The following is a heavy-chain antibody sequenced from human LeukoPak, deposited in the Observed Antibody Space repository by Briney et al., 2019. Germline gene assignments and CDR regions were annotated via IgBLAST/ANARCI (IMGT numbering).Heavy chain of an antibody. J-gene: IGHJ4*02. V-gene: IGHV3-23*01. Sequence: GGSLRLSCAASGFTFSNYVMIWVRQAPGKGLEWVSIIGTSGGDIHYADSVKGRFSISRDNSKNTLSLQMNSLRVDDTAVYYCARDPNWGSGYWGQGTRVTVSS. D-gene: IGHD7-27*01. CDR2: IGTSGGDI. CDR3: ARDPNWGSGY. CDR1: GFTFSNYV.